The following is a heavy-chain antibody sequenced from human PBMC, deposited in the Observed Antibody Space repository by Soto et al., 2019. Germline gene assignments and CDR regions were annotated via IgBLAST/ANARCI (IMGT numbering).Heavy chain of an antibody. Sequence: SETLSLTCSVSGGSISTGVWYWSWVREHPGKGLEWIGDIYYRGTTSYNPSLGSRVTISRDTSKNQVSLKVNSVTAADTAVYYCARVSAGGTRWFDSWGQGIRATVSS. CDR2: IYYRGTT. CDR3: ARVSAGGTRWFDS. V-gene: IGHV4-31*03. J-gene: IGHJ5*01. D-gene: IGHD6-13*01. CDR1: GGSISTGVWY.